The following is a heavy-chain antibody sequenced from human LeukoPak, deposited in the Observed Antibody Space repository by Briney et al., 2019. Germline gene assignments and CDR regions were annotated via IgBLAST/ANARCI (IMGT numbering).Heavy chain of an antibody. CDR1: GYTFTSYY. CDR3: ARGIEQLWLQNWFDP. D-gene: IGHD5-18*01. CDR2: INPSGGST. Sequence: ASVEVSCKASGYTFTSYYMHWVRQAPGQGLEWMGIINPSGGSTSYAQKFQGRVTMTRDMSTSTVYMELSSLRSEDTAVYYCARGIEQLWLQNWFDPWGQGTLVTVSS. J-gene: IGHJ5*02. V-gene: IGHV1-46*01.